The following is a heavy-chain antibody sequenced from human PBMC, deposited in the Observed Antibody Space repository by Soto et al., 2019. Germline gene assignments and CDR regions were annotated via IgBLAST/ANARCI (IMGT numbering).Heavy chain of an antibody. V-gene: IGHV1-2*02. CDR3: GRGRSGQIVVFY. D-gene: IGHD1-26*01. J-gene: IGHJ4*02. CDR2: IGPESGAT. CDR1: GYTFTGHY. Sequence: ASVKVSCKTSGYTFTGHYIHWVRQAPEQGPEWMGEIGPESGATRYAQKFRGRVTMTRNTSITSGYMELNNLSPDDTAVYYCGRGRSGQIVVFYWGQGTPVTVSS.